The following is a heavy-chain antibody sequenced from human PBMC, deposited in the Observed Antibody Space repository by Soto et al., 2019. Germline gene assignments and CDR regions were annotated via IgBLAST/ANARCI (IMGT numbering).Heavy chain of an antibody. CDR2: VSCDGNRK. V-gene: IGHV3-30*18. CDR1: GFTFSAYG. J-gene: IGHJ4*02. CDR3: AKVRVGYVDPNLGLAEAY. D-gene: IGHD2-2*01. Sequence: QVQLVESGGGVAQPGTSLTLSCAASGFTFSAYGMHWVRQAPGKGLEWVAVVSCDGNRKLYAGSVRGRFTISRDNSKNTLHLQMNSLSSDETAVYYCAKVRVGYVDPNLGLAEAYWGQGARVTVSS.